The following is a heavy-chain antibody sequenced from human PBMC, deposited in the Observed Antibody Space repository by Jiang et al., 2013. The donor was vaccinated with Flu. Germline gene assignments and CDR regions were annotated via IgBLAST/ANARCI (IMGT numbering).Heavy chain of an antibody. D-gene: IGHD5/OR15-5a*01. Sequence: ISRDDSKNTLYLQMNSLKTEDTAVYYCTTGLGTFDYWGQGTLVTVSS. J-gene: IGHJ4*02. CDR3: TTGLGTFDY. V-gene: IGHV3-15*01.